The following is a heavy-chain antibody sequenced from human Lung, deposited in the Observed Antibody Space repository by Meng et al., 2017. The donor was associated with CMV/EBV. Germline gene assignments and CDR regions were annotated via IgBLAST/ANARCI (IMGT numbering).Heavy chain of an antibody. D-gene: IGHD6-19*01. CDR3: ARDPYATGWAG. CDR1: GGCISISTW. Sequence: QVQLQEPGPGLLKPAGTLSLTCAVSGGCISISTWWSWVRQPPGKGLEWIGEIYHSGGTNYNPSLRGRVTISLDKSKNQFSLTLRSVTAADTAVYYCARDPYATGWAGWGQGTLVTVSS. J-gene: IGHJ4*02. V-gene: IGHV4-4*02. CDR2: IYHSGGT.